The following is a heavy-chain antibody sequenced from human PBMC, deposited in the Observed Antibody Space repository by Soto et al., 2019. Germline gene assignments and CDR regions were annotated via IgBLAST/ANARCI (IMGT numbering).Heavy chain of an antibody. CDR3: ARIFTAAAEDGMDV. J-gene: IGHJ6*02. CDR2: IYYTGRT. D-gene: IGHD6-13*01. CDR1: GGSISSYY. V-gene: IGHV4-59*01. Sequence: QVQLQESGPGLVKPSETLSLTCTVSGGSISSYYWSWIRQPPWKGLECIGYIYYTGRTNYNPSLKGRGTISVDTSKNQFSLKLSSVTAADTAVYYCARIFTAAAEDGMDVWGQGTTVTVSS.